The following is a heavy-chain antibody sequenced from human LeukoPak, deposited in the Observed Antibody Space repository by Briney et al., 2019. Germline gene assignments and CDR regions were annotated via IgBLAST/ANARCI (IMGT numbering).Heavy chain of an antibody. V-gene: IGHV1-18*01. CDR1: GYTFTSYG. J-gene: IGHJ4*02. D-gene: IGHD3-22*01. Sequence: ASVKVSCKASGYTFTSYGISWVRQAPGQGLEWMGWISAYNGNTNYAQKLQGRVTMTTDTSTSTAYMELRSLRSDDTAVYYCAGREYYYDSSGYYPFDYWGQGTLVTVSS. CDR3: AGREYYYDSSGYYPFDY. CDR2: ISAYNGNT.